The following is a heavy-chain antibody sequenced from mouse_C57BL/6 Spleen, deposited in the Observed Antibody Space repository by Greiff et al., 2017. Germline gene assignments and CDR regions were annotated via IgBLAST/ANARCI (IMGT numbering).Heavy chain of an antibody. CDR3: TGLNWYYFDD. J-gene: IGHJ2*01. D-gene: IGHD4-1*01. CDR2: IRLKSDNYAT. Sequence: EVKLMESGGGLVQPGGSMKLSCVASGFTFSNYWMNWVRQSPEKGLEWVAQIRLKSDNYATHYAESVKGRFTISRDDSKSSVYLQMNNLRAEDTGIYYCTGLNWYYFDDWGQGTTLTVSS. CDR1: GFTFSNYW. V-gene: IGHV6-3*01.